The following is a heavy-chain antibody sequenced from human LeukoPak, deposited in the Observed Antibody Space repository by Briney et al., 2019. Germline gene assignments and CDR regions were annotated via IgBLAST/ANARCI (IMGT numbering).Heavy chain of an antibody. D-gene: IGHD6-13*01. J-gene: IGHJ4*02. V-gene: IGHV1-46*01. CDR1: GYTFTGYY. Sequence: ASMKVSCKASGYTFTGYYMHWVRQAPGQGLEWMGIINPSGGSTSYAQKFQGRVTMTRDTSTSTVYMELSSLRSEDTAVYYCASWVAAAGVFAYWGQGTLVTVSS. CDR3: ASWVAAAGVFAY. CDR2: INPSGGST.